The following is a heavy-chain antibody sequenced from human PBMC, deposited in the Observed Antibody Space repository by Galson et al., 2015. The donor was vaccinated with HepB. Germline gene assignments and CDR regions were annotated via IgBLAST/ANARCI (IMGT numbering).Heavy chain of an antibody. Sequence: SLRLSCAGSGFTFGDYSLNWFRQAPGKGLEWVGFIRNKAYGETTQYAASVKGRFTISRDDSKSIAYLQMDSLKTEDTAVYFCSRGYLFGVIWGQGTLVTVSS. CDR3: SRGYLFGVI. D-gene: IGHD3-10*02. CDR2: IRNKAYGETT. V-gene: IGHV3-49*03. J-gene: IGHJ4*02. CDR1: GFTFGDYS.